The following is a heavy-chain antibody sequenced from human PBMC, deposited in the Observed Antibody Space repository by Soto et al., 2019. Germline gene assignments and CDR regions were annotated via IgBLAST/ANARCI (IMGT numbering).Heavy chain of an antibody. Sequence: GGSLRLSCAASGFTFSSYAMSWVRQAPGKGLEWVSAISGSGGSTYYADSVKGRFTISRDNSKNTLYLQMNSLRAEDTAVYYCAKDPVRADRGYSYGSTVYFDYWGQGTLVTVSS. J-gene: IGHJ4*02. CDR3: AKDPVRADRGYSYGSTVYFDY. CDR1: GFTFSSYA. D-gene: IGHD5-18*01. V-gene: IGHV3-23*01. CDR2: ISGSGGST.